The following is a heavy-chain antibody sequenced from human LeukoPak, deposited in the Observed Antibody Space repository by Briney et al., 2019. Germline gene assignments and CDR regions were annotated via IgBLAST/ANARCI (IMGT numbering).Heavy chain of an antibody. V-gene: IGHV3-21*06. D-gene: IGHD6-13*01. CDR1: GFNFSDYN. J-gene: IGHJ4*02. Sequence: GGSLRLSCAASGFNFSDYNMNWVRQAPGKGLEWVSVISGSSKYIYYADSVKGRFTISRDNAKNSLYLQMNSLRAEDTAVYYCARVSTAVSLAIDYWGQGTLVTVST. CDR2: ISGSSKYI. CDR3: ARVSTAVSLAIDY.